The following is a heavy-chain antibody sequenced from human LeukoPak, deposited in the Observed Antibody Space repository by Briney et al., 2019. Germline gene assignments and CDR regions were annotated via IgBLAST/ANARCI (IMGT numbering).Heavy chain of an antibody. J-gene: IGHJ4*02. V-gene: IGHV3-30*04. CDR2: ISYDGSNK. Sequence: PGGSLRLSCAASGFTFSSYAMHWVRQAPGKGLEWVAVISYDGSNKYYADSVKGRFTISRDNSKNTLYLQMNSLRAEDTAVYYCAGGDNIVVVPAAPDYWGQGTLVTVSS. CDR1: GFTFSSYA. D-gene: IGHD2-2*01. CDR3: AGGDNIVVVPAAPDY.